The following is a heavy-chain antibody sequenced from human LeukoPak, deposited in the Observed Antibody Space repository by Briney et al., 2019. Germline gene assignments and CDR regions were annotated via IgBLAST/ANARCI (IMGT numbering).Heavy chain of an antibody. V-gene: IGHV3-23*01. CDR2: ISGSGGST. CDR1: GFTFSSYA. D-gene: IGHD4-17*01. J-gene: IGHJ4*02. Sequence: GGSLRLSCAASGFTFSSYAMSWVRQAPGKGLEWVSAISGSGGSTYYADSVKGRFTISRDNSKNTLYLQMNSLRAEDTTVYYCAKDVVSGDYSYFDYWGQGTLVTVSS. CDR3: AKDVVSGDYSYFDY.